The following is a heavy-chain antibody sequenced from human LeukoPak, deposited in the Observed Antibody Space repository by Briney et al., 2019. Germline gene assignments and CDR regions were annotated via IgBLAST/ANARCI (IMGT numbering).Heavy chain of an antibody. CDR3: ARGQASRIAAAVSNWFDP. CDR2: ISSSSSYI. CDR1: GFTISSYS. V-gene: IGHV3-21*01. D-gene: IGHD6-13*01. J-gene: IGHJ5*02. Sequence: GGSLRLSCAASGFTISSYSMNWVRQAPGKGLEWVSSISSSSSYIYYADSVKGRFTISRDNAKNSLYLQMNSLRAEDTAVYYCARGQASRIAAAVSNWFDPWGQGTLVTVSS.